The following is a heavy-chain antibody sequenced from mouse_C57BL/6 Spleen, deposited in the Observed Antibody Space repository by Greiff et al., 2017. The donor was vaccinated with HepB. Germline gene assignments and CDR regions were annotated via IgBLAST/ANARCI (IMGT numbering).Heavy chain of an antibody. D-gene: IGHD2-1*01. CDR3: TTGGGNYFFYAMDD. Sequence: EVQLQQSGTVLARPGASVKMSCKTSGYTFTSYWMHWVKQRPGQGLEWIGAIYPGNSDTSYNQKFKGKAKLTAVTSASTAYMGLSSLTNEDSAVYYCTTGGGNYFFYAMDDWGQGTSVTVSS. V-gene: IGHV1-5*01. CDR1: GYTFTSYW. J-gene: IGHJ4*01. CDR2: IYPGNSDT.